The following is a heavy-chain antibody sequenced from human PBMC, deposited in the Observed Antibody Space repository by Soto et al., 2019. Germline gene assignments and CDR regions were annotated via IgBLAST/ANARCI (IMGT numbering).Heavy chain of an antibody. J-gene: IGHJ6*02. CDR3: ARDEAITIFGVVIKSNYYYYGMDV. Sequence: EVQLVESGGGLVKPGGSLRLSCAASGFTFSSYSMNWVRQAPGKGLEWVSSISSSSSYIYYADSVKGRFTISRDNAKNSLYPQMNSLRAEDTAVYYCARDEAITIFGVVIKSNYYYYGMDVWGQGTTVTVSS. D-gene: IGHD3-3*01. CDR1: GFTFSSYS. CDR2: ISSSSSYI. V-gene: IGHV3-21*01.